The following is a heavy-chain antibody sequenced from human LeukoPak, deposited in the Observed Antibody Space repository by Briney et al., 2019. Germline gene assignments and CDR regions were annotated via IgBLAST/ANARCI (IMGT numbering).Heavy chain of an antibody. CDR1: GYTFTSYD. Sequence: ASVTVSRKASGYTFTSYDINWVRQPTAQGHEWMGWMNTNSGNTGYAQKFQRRVIMTSNTNISTAYKQLSSLRSDDTAVYYCGRGWEFHWLNYWGQGTLVTVSS. D-gene: IGHD3-9*01. J-gene: IGHJ4*02. CDR2: MNTNSGNT. V-gene: IGHV1-8*01. CDR3: GRGWEFHWLNY.